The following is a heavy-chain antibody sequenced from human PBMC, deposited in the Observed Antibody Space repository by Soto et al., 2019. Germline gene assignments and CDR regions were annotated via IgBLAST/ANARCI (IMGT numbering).Heavy chain of an antibody. J-gene: IGHJ6*02. D-gene: IGHD4-4*01. V-gene: IGHV3-30*03. CDR2: ILHDGSAE. Sequence: GGSLRLSCAASGFTFTSYGMHWVRQAPGKGLEWMALILHDGSAEYYADSVKGRFTISRDNSKNTLYPQMNSLRADDTAVYYCARSRDGYSFYFYYGMDGWGQGTTVTVSS. CDR1: GFTFTSYG. CDR3: ARSRDGYSFYFYYGMDG.